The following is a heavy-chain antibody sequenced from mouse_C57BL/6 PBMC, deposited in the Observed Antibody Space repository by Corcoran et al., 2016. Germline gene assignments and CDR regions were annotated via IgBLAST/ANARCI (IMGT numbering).Heavy chain of an antibody. CDR1: GYTFTDYN. CDR3: ARGGYDGYYPSF. CDR2: INPNNGGT. V-gene: IGHV1-18*01. D-gene: IGHD2-3*01. J-gene: IGHJ1*03. Sequence: EVQLQQSGPELVKPGASVKIPCKASGYTFTDYNMDWVKQSHGKSLEWIGDINPNNGGTIYNQKFKGKATLTVDKSSSTAYMELRSLTSEDTAVYYCARGGYDGYYPSFWGTGTTVTVSS.